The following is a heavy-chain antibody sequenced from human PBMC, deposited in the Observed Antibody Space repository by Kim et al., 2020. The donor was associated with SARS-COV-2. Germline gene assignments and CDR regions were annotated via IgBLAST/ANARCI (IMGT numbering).Heavy chain of an antibody. Sequence: ANYAQKYQGRVTITADKSTSTAYVERSSLRSEDTAVYYCAGGGTDPQFDYWGQGTLVTVSS. J-gene: IGHJ4*02. CDR3: AGGGTDPQFDY. V-gene: IGHV1-69*02. D-gene: IGHD3-16*01. CDR2: A.